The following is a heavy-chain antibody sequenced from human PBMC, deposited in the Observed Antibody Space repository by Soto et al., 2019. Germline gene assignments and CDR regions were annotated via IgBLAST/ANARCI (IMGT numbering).Heavy chain of an antibody. CDR3: AHRVLRTVFGLVTTTAIYFDF. D-gene: IGHD3-3*01. J-gene: IGHJ4*02. CDR2: IYWDDDK. V-gene: IGHV2-5*02. CDR1: GFSLTTSGVG. Sequence: QITLNESGPTPVKPRQTLTLTCTFSGFSLTTSGVGVGWIRQSPGKAPEWLALIYWDDDKRYSPSLKSRLTLTKDTSKNQVFLTMADLDPADTATYYCAHRVLRTVFGLVTTTAIYFDFWGQGTPVAVSS.